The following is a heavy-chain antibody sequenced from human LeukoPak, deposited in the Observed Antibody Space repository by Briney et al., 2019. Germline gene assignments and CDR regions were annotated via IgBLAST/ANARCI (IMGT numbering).Heavy chain of an antibody. V-gene: IGHV1-8*01. D-gene: IGHD2-2*01. CDR3: ARGLRYCSSTSCRDY. CDR2: MNPNSGNT. Sequence: ASVKVSCKASGYTFTSYDINCVRQATGQGLEWMGWMNPNSGNTGYAQKFQGRVTMTRNTSISPAYMELSSLRSEDTAVYYCARGLRYCSSTSCRDYWGQGTLVTVSS. CDR1: GYTFTSYD. J-gene: IGHJ4*02.